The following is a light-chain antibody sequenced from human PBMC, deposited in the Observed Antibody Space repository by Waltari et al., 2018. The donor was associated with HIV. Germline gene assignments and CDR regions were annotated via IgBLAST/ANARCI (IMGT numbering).Light chain of an antibody. CDR2: AAS. CDR1: QDIGNH. Sequence: DIQITQSPSSLSASLVHSVTTSCRASQDIGNHVNWYQHRPGTAPKLLIAAASSLQNGVPSRFSGGGFGTHFTLSIDRPQPEDFTVYFCQQSYSLPYTFGQGTKV. CDR3: QQSYSLPYT. V-gene: IGKV1-39*01. J-gene: IGKJ2*01.